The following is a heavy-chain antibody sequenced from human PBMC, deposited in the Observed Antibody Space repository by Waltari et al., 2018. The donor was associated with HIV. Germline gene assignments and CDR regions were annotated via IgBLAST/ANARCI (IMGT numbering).Heavy chain of an antibody. CDR1: GFTFSSYD. J-gene: IGHJ6*02. CDR2: IGTAGDT. V-gene: IGHV3-13*04. Sequence: EVQLVESGGGLVQPGGSLRLSCAASGFTFSSYDMHWVRQATGKGLEWVSAIGTAGDTYYPGSVKGRFTISRENAKNSLYLQMNSLRAGDTAVYYCARVLGDYYGMDVWGQGTTVTVSS. CDR3: ARVLGDYYGMDV.